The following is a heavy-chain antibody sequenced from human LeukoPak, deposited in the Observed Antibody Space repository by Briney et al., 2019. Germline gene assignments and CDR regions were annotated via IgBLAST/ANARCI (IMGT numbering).Heavy chain of an antibody. CDR1: GGSISSSSYY. J-gene: IGHJ4*02. Sequence: SETLSLTCTVSGGSISSSSYYWGWIRQPPGKGLEWIGEINHSGSTNYNPSLKSRVTISVDTSKNQFSLKLSSVTAADTAVYYCARQQGDYYDSSGYKHPYYFDYWGQGTLVTVSS. D-gene: IGHD3-22*01. CDR3: ARQQGDYYDSSGYKHPYYFDY. CDR2: INHSGST. V-gene: IGHV4-39*01.